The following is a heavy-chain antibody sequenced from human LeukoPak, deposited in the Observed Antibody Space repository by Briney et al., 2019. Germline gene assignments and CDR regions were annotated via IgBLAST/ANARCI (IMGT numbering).Heavy chain of an antibody. CDR2: IYSGGST. V-gene: IGHV3-53*01. Sequence: GGSLRLSCAASGFTVSSNYMSWVRQAPGKGLEWVSVIYSGGSTYYADSVKGRFTISRDNSKNTLYLQMNSLRAKDTAVYYCAREATNYFDYWGQGTLVTVSS. D-gene: IGHD5-24*01. CDR3: AREATNYFDY. J-gene: IGHJ4*02. CDR1: GFTVSSNY.